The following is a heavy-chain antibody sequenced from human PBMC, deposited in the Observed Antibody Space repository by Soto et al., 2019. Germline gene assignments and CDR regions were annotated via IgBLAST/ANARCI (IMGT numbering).Heavy chain of an antibody. D-gene: IGHD3-3*01. CDR3: ASLGRITIFGVVIPPYYFDY. J-gene: IGHJ4*02. Sequence: SETLSLTCTVSGGSISSYYWSWIRQPPGKGLEWIGYIYYSGSTNYNPSLKSRVTISVDTSKNQFSLKLSSVTAADTAVYYCASLGRITIFGVVIPPYYFDYWGQGTLVTVSS. CDR2: IYYSGST. V-gene: IGHV4-59*01. CDR1: GGSISSYY.